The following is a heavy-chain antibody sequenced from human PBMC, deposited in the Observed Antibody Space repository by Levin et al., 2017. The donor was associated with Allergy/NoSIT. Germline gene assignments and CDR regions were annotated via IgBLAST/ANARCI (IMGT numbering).Heavy chain of an antibody. D-gene: IGHD6-6*01. Sequence: ASVKVSCKGSGYSFTSYWIGWVRQMPGKGLEWMGIIYPGDSDTRYSPSFQGQVTISADKSISTAYLQWSSLKASDTAMYYCARLLAARRQNNWFDPWGQGTLVTVSS. CDR3: ARLLAARRQNNWFDP. CDR2: IYPGDSDT. J-gene: IGHJ5*02. V-gene: IGHV5-51*01. CDR1: GYSFTSYW.